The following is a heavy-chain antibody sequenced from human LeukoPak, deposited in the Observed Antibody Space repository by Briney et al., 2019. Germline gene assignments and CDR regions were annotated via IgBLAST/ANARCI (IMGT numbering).Heavy chain of an antibody. CDR3: VMKVTEGDYYYMDV. D-gene: IGHD4-11*01. CDR2: MNPNSGNT. Sequence: ASVKVSCKASGYTFTSYDINWVRQATGQGLEWMGWMNPNSGNTGYAQKFQGRVTITRNTSISTAYMGLSSLRSEDTAVYYCVMKVTEGDYYYMDVWGKGTTVTVPS. J-gene: IGHJ6*03. V-gene: IGHV1-8*03. CDR1: GYTFTSYD.